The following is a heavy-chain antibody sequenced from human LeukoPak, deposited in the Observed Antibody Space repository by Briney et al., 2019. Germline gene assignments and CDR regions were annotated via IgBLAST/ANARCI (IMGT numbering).Heavy chain of an antibody. CDR2: IVVGSGNT. CDR3: AAAIQNYDSSGFDWFDP. CDR1: GFTFTSSA. J-gene: IGHJ5*02. D-gene: IGHD3-22*01. V-gene: IGHV1-58*02. Sequence: GTSVKPSCKASGFTFTSSAMQWVQQARGQRLEWIGWIVVGSGNTNYAQKFQERVTITRDMSTSTAYMELSSLRSEDTAVYYCAAAIQNYDSSGFDWFDPWGQGTLVTVSS.